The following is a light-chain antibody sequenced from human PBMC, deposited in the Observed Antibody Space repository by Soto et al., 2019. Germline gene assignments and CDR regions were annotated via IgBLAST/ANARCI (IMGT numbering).Light chain of an antibody. Sequence: EVVLTQSPATLSVSPGDRVTLSCRASQSVDINLAWYQQKAGQAPRLLVYGASTKATDMPGRFSGRGSGTEFTLTITNLQSEDFAVYYCQQYRYWPRTFGQGTKVDIK. CDR3: QQYRYWPRT. CDR2: GAS. CDR1: QSVDIN. V-gene: IGKV3-15*01. J-gene: IGKJ1*01.